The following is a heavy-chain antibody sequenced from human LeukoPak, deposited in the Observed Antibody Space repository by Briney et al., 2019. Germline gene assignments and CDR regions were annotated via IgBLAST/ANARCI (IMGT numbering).Heavy chain of an antibody. D-gene: IGHD5-12*01. CDR2: INPNSGGI. CDR3: ARDPGEMIVATTFDY. J-gene: IGHJ4*02. V-gene: IGHV1-2*06. CDR1: GYTLTGYH. Sequence: ASVKVSCKASGYTLTGYHMHWVRQAPGQGLEWMGRINPNSGGINYAQKVQGRVTMTTDTSTSTAYMELRSLRPDDTAVYYRARDPGEMIVATTFDYWGQGTLVTVSS.